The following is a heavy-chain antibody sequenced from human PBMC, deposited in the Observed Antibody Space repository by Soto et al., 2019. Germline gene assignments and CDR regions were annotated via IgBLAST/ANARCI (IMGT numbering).Heavy chain of an antibody. CDR2: FYHTGIT. Sequence: LQESGPGLVEPSETLSLTCAVSGGSISSENWWIWVRQAPGEGLEWIGEFYHTGITNYNPSLASRVTISFDESKNQFSLTLTAVTAADTAVYYCARDSGEYSYAHEYWGQGLLVTVSS. J-gene: IGHJ4*02. CDR3: ARDSGEYSYAHEY. V-gene: IGHV4-4*02. CDR1: GGSISSENW. D-gene: IGHD3-16*01.